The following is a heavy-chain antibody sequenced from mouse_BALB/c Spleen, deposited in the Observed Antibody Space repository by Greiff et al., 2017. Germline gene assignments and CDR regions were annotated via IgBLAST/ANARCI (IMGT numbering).Heavy chain of an antibody. Sequence: EVQRVESGGGLVQPGGSRKLSCAASGFTFSSFGMHWVRQAPEKGLEWVAYISSGSSTIYYADTVKGRFTISRDNPKNTLFLQMTSLRSEDTAMYYCARSRGYYGSSYFFDYWGQGTTLTVSS. CDR1: GFTFSSFG. V-gene: IGHV5-17*02. D-gene: IGHD1-1*01. J-gene: IGHJ2*01. CDR2: ISSGSSTI. CDR3: ARSRGYYGSSYFFDY.